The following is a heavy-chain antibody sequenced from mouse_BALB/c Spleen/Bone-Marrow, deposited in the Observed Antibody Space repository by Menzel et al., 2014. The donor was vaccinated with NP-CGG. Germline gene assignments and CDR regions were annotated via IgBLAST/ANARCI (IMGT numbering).Heavy chain of an antibody. CDR2: INPGSGST. Sequence: QVQLQQPGAELVRPGTSVKVSCKASGYAFTDYLMEWLKQRPGQGLEWIGVINPGSGSTNYNEKFKDKATLTADKSSSTAYTQLSSLTSDDSAVYFCARYDGYFDYWGQGTILTVSS. V-gene: IGHV1-54*01. CDR1: GYAFTDYL. J-gene: IGHJ2*01. D-gene: IGHD2-3*01. CDR3: ARYDGYFDY.